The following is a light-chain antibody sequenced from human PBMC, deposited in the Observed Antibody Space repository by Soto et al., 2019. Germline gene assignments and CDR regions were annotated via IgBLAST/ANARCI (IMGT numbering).Light chain of an antibody. V-gene: IGKV1-5*01. CDR2: DLS. CDR1: QSISSW. J-gene: IGKJ1*01. Sequence: DIQMTQSPSTLSASVGDRVTITCRASQSISSWLAWYQQKPGQAPTLLIYDLSNLESGVPSRFSGSGSGTEFTLTISSLQPDDVATYYCQQYNTFWTFGLGTKVDIK. CDR3: QQYNTFWT.